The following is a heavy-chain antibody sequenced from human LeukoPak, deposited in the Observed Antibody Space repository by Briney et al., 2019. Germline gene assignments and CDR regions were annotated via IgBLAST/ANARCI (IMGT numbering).Heavy chain of an antibody. Sequence: ASVTLSCKASGYTFTGNYMPWGRQAPGQGLEWMGWINPNSGGTNYAQKFQGRVTMTRDTSISTAYMELSRLRSDDTAVYYCARGRPIIVVVPAAIGDYYYYMDVWGKGTTVTVSS. V-gene: IGHV1-2*02. CDR2: INPNSGGT. CDR1: GYTFTGNY. CDR3: ARGRPIIVVVPAAIGDYYYYMDV. D-gene: IGHD2-2*01. J-gene: IGHJ6*03.